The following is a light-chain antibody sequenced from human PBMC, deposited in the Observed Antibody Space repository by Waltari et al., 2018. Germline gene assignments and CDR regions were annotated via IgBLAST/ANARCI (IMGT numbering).Light chain of an antibody. V-gene: IGLV2-14*01. Sequence: QSALTQPASVSGSPGQSITISCTGTSSDVGGYNHVSWYQQPPGKAPKLLILEVTNRPAGISNRFSGSKSGNTASLTIAGLQAEDEGEYYCSSFTTIGTLVVFGGGTKVTVL. CDR1: SSDVGGYNH. J-gene: IGLJ2*01. CDR3: SSFTTIGTLVV. CDR2: EVT.